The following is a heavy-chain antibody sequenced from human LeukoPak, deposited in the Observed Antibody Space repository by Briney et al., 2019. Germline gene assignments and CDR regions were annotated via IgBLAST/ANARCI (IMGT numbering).Heavy chain of an antibody. Sequence: PGGSLRLSCAASGFTFSSYSMNWVRQAPGKGLEWVSSISSSSSYIYYADSVKGRFTISRDNAKNSLYLQMNSLRPEDTAVYYCAKDQHSCDGSGYYCLDYWDQGALVTVSS. CDR1: GFTFSSYS. CDR2: ISSSSSYI. J-gene: IGHJ4*02. V-gene: IGHV3-21*01. CDR3: AKDQHSCDGSGYYCLDY. D-gene: IGHD3-22*01.